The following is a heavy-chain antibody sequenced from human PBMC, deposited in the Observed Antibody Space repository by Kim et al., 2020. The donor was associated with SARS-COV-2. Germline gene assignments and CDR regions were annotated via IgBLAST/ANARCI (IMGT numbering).Heavy chain of an antibody. CDR3: ACSSGSYHTDFEH. D-gene: IGHD3-10*01. V-gene: IGHV1-69*02. Sequence: NYAQKFQGRGTITSDKPTSTAYMELSSLRSEDTAVYYCACSSGSYHTDFEHWGQGTLVIVSS. J-gene: IGHJ1*01.